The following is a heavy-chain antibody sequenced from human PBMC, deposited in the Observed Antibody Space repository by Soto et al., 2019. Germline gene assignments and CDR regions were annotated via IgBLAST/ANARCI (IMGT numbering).Heavy chain of an antibody. J-gene: IGHJ4*02. D-gene: IGHD1-26*01. CDR3: SRGCELPYDY. V-gene: IGHV3-33*01. CDR1: GFTFSSYC. CDR2: IWYDGSNK. Sequence: QVQLVESGGGVVQPGRSLRLSCAASGFTFSSYCMHWVRQAPGKGLEWVAVIWYDGSNKYDADSVKGRFTISRENSKNTNEQQMNRLRAEDTAVYYWSRGCELPYDYWGQGNLVTVSS.